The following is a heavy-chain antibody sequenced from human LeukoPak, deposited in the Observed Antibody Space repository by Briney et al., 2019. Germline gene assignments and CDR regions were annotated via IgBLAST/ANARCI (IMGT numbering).Heavy chain of an antibody. CDR3: ARDLPAAIRYYYGMDV. CDR2: INPNSGGT. J-gene: IGHJ6*02. V-gene: IGHV1-2*02. Sequence: ASVKVSCKASGYTFTGYYMHWVRQAPGQGLEWMGWINPNSGGTNYAQKFQGRVTMTRDTSISTAYMELSRLRSDDTAVYYCARDLPAAIRYYYGMDVWGQGTTVTVPS. CDR1: GYTFTGYY. D-gene: IGHD2-2*01.